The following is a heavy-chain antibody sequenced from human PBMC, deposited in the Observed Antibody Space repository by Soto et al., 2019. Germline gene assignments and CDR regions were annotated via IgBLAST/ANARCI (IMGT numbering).Heavy chain of an antibody. V-gene: IGHV1-18*01. CDR3: ARGLIAAAGPYWFDP. D-gene: IGHD6-13*01. CDR1: GYTFTSYG. Sequence: GASVKVSCKASGYTFTSYGISWVRQAPGQGLEWMGRISAYNGNTNYAQKLQGRVTMTTDTSTSTAYMELSSLRSEDTAVYYCARGLIAAAGPYWFDPWGQGTLVTVSS. J-gene: IGHJ5*02. CDR2: ISAYNGNT.